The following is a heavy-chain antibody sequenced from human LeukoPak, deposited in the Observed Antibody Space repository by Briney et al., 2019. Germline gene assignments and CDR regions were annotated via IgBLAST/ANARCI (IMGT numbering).Heavy chain of an antibody. V-gene: IGHV3-30*18. D-gene: IGHD5-18*01. CDR1: RFTFSSYG. Sequence: PGGSLRLSCAASRFTFSSYGMHWVRQAPGKGLELVALISYDGSNKYYADSVKGRFTISRDNSKNTLYLQMNSLRAEDTAVYYCAKGELGLWFDYWGQGTLVTVSS. CDR2: ISYDGSNK. J-gene: IGHJ4*02. CDR3: AKGELGLWFDY.